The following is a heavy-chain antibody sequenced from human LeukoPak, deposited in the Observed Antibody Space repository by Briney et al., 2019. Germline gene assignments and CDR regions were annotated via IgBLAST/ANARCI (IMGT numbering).Heavy chain of an antibody. CDR2: INPNSGGT. J-gene: IGHJ5*02. Sequence: ASVKVSCKASGYTFTDNYMHWVRQAPGQGLEWMGWINPNSGGTNYAQKFQGRVTMTRDTSISTAYMELSRLRSDDTAVYYCARGVTSIARFDPWGQGTLVTVSS. CDR3: ARGVTSIARFDP. CDR1: GYTFTDNY. D-gene: IGHD6-6*01. V-gene: IGHV1-2*02.